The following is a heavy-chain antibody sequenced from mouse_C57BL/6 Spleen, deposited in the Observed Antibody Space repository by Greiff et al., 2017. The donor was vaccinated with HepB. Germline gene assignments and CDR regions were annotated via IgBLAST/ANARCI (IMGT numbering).Heavy chain of an antibody. CDR1: GYTFTSYW. CDR3: ARLYYDYDGEDV. D-gene: IGHD2-4*01. V-gene: IGHV1-69*01. CDR2: IDPSDSYT. J-gene: IGHJ1*03. Sequence: QQPGAELVMPGASVKLSCKASGYTFTSYWMHWVKQRPGQGLEWIGEIDPSDSYTNYNQKFKGKSTLTVDKSSSTAYMQLSSLTSEDSAVYYCARLYYDYDGEDVWGTGTTVTVSS.